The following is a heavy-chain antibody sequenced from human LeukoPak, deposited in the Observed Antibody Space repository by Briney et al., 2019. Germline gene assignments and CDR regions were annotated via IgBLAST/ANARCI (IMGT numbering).Heavy chain of an antibody. CDR3: SRSLFRQQVEPFDY. J-gene: IGHJ4*02. V-gene: IGHV3-11*04. CDR1: GFTFSDYY. CDR2: ISSSGSTI. Sequence: GGSLRLSCAASGFTFSDYYMSWIRPAPGKGLEWVSYISSSGSTIYYADSVKGRFTISRDNAKNSLYLQMNSLRAEDTAVYYCSRSLFRQQVEPFDYWGQGTLVTVSS. D-gene: IGHD6-13*01.